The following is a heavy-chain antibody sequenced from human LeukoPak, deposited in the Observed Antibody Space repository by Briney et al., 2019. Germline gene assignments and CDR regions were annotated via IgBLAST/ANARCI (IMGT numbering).Heavy chain of an antibody. CDR2: ISSSSSYI. CDR3: VRDRGTYRPIDY. V-gene: IGHV3-21*04. J-gene: IGHJ4*02. Sequence: GGSLRLSCAASGFTFSSYSMNWVRQAPGKGLEWVSSISSSSSYIYYADSVKGRFTISRDNAQNSLYLQMNSLRAEDTAIYYCVRDRGTYRPIDYWGQGTLVTVSS. D-gene: IGHD1-26*01. CDR1: GFTFSSYS.